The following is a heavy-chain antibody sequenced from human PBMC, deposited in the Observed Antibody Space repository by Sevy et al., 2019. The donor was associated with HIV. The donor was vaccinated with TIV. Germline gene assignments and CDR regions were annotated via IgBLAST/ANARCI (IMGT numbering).Heavy chain of an antibody. CDR2: IIPIFGTA. J-gene: IGHJ6*02. V-gene: IGHV1-69*13. Sequence: ASVKVSCKASGGTFSSYAISWVRQAPGQGLEWMGGIIPIFGTANYAQKFQGRVTITADESTSTAYMGLGSLRSEDTAVYYCARVYFRYCSSTSCYEDYYYYGMDVWGQGTTVTVSS. CDR1: GGTFSSYA. D-gene: IGHD2-2*01. CDR3: ARVYFRYCSSTSCYEDYYYYGMDV.